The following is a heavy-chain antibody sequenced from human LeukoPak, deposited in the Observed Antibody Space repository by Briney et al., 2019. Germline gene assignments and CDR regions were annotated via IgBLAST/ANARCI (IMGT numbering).Heavy chain of an antibody. CDR3: ARDNGVDTAMTGEYYYYYGMDV. CDR1: GGSISSGGYY. D-gene: IGHD5-18*01. CDR2: IYHSGST. V-gene: IGHV4-31*03. J-gene: IGHJ6*02. Sequence: SETLSLTCTVSGGSISSGGYYWSWIRQHPGKGLEWIGYIYHSGSTYYNPSLKSRVTISVDTSKNQFSLKLSSVTAADTAVYYCARDNGVDTAMTGEYYYYYGMDVWGQGTTVTVSS.